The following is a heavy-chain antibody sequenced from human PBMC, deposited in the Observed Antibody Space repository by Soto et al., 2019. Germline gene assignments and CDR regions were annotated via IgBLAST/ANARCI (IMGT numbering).Heavy chain of an antibody. CDR3: AREGRAAAGIDWYFDL. Sequence: QVQLQPSGPVLVKPSQTLSLTCAISGDSVSSNSAAWNWIRQSPSRGLEWLGRTYYRSKWYNDSAVSVKSRITINPDTSTNQLSLQLNSVTPEDTAVYYCAREGRAAAGIDWYFDLWGRGTLVTVSS. D-gene: IGHD6-13*01. CDR2: TYYRSKWYN. CDR1: GDSVSSNSAA. J-gene: IGHJ2*01. V-gene: IGHV6-1*01.